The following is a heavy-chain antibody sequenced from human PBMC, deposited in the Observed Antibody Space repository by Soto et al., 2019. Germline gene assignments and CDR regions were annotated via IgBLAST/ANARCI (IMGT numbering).Heavy chain of an antibody. CDR1: GYTFTSYY. CDR2: INPNTGGT. D-gene: IGHD6-19*01. J-gene: IGHJ6*02. Sequence: ASVKVSCKASGYTFTSYYVHWVRQAPGQGLEWMGWINPNTGGTNYAQKFQGWVTMTRDTSISTAYMELSRLRSEDTAIYYCARVEAVAGLYNYHGLDVWGQGTAVTVSS. CDR3: ARVEAVAGLYNYHGLDV. V-gene: IGHV1-2*04.